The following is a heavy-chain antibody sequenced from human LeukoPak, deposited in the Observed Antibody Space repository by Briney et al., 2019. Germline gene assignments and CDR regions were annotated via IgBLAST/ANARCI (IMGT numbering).Heavy chain of an antibody. CDR3: ACRKYYSTWSDP. Sequence: GESLKISCKGFGYDFSTYWIGWVRQVPGEGLEWMGIIYPADSTTHYSRSFQGQVTISVDKSISTAYLQWSSLKASDTAMYYCACRKYYSTWSDPWGQGTLVT. CDR2: IYPADSTT. J-gene: IGHJ5*02. CDR1: GYDFSTYW. V-gene: IGHV5-51*01. D-gene: IGHD3-10*01.